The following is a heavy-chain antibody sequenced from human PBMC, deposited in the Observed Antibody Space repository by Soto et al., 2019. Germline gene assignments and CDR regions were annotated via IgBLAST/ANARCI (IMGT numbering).Heavy chain of an antibody. CDR1: GGTFSSYA. J-gene: IGHJ4*02. D-gene: IGHD2-21*02. Sequence: SVKVSCKASGGTFSSYAISWVRQAPGQGLEWMGGIIPIFGTANYAQKFQGRVTITADKSTSTAYMELSSLRSEDTAVYYCARGPYCSGDCYSDFDYWGQGTLVTVSS. V-gene: IGHV1-69*06. CDR3: ARGPYCSGDCYSDFDY. CDR2: IIPIFGTA.